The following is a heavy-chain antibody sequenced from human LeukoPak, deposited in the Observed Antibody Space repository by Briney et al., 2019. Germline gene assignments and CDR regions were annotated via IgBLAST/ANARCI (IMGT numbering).Heavy chain of an antibody. D-gene: IGHD5-24*01. CDR3: ARGTRLFEATASTNYYYGMDV. CDR2: INHSGST. J-gene: IGHJ6*02. Sequence: PSETLSLTCAVYGGSFSGYYWSWIRQPPGKGLEWIGEINHSGSTNYNPSLKSRVTISVDTSKNQFSLKLSSVTAADTAVYYCARGTRLFEATASTNYYYGMDVWGQGTTVTVSS. V-gene: IGHV4-34*01. CDR1: GGSFSGYY.